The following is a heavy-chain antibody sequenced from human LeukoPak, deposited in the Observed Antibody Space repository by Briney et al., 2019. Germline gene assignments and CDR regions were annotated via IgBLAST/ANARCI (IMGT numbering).Heavy chain of an antibody. Sequence: HRASVKVSCKASGYTFTSYGISWVRQAPGQGLEWMGWISAYNGNTNYAQKLQGRVTMTTDTSTSTAYMELRSLRSDDTAVYYCARDIGDSGYDSTGLYDYWGQGTQVTVSS. J-gene: IGHJ4*02. V-gene: IGHV1-18*01. CDR3: ARDIGDSGYDSTGLYDY. CDR1: GYTFTSYG. CDR2: ISAYNGNT. D-gene: IGHD5-12*01.